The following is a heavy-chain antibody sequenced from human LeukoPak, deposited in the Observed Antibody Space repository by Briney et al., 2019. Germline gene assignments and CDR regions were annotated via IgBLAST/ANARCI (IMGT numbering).Heavy chain of an antibody. CDR2: IKQDGSEK. J-gene: IGHJ4*02. Sequence: GGSLRLSCAASGFTFSSYFMTWVRQAPGKGLEWVANIKQDGSEKYYVDSVKGRFTISRDNAQNSLFLQMDSLRAEDTAVYYCARDRNYTTWYDLDYWGQGTLVTVSS. D-gene: IGHD3-16*01. V-gene: IGHV3-7*01. CDR3: ARDRNYTTWYDLDY. CDR1: GFTFSSYF.